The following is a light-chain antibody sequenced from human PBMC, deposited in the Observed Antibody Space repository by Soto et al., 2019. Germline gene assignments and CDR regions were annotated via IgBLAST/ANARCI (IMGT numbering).Light chain of an antibody. CDR3: SQYGSAPGT. V-gene: IGKV3-20*01. CDR2: SAS. J-gene: IGKJ1*01. CDR1: ESVSSTH. Sequence: EIVLTQSPGTLSLSPGERATLSCRASESVSSTHLAWYQQKPGQAPRLLIHSASHRATGVPERVSGSGSGTDFTLIISRLEPEDFAVYYCSQYGSAPGTFGQGTKVELK.